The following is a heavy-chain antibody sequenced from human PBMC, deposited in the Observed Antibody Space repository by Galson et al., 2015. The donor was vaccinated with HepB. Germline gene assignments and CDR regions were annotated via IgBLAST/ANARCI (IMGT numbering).Heavy chain of an antibody. CDR2: ISSSGRTI. CDR3: ARVPGNWFDS. CDR1: GFSFSDYY. V-gene: IGHV3-11*01. J-gene: IGHJ5*01. Sequence: SLRLSCAASGFSFSDYYMSWIRQAPGKGPEWVSYISSSGRTIYYADSVKGRFTISRDNAKNSLFLQMNSLRAEDTAVYYCARVPGNWFDSWGQGTLVTVSS.